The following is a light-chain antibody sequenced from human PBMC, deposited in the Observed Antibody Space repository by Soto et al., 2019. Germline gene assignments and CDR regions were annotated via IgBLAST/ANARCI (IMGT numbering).Light chain of an antibody. J-gene: IGKJ1*01. V-gene: IGKV1-5*03. CDR2: KTS. Sequence: DILMTQSPSFLSASVGDIVTITCRASQSISTWVALYQQKPGKAPKLLIYKTSSLESGVRLRFSGSGSGTDFTITIISLQAEDFATYYCQKYDSAIGTFGQGTKVDIK. CDR3: QKYDSAIGT. CDR1: QSISTW.